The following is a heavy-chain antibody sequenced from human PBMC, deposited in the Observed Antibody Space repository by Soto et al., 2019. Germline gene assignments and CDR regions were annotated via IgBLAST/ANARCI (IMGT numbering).Heavy chain of an antibody. D-gene: IGHD2-15*01. J-gene: IGHJ5*02. V-gene: IGHV1-18*01. CDR1: GYTFTSYG. Sequence: QVQLVQSGAEVKKPGASVKVSCKASGYTFTSYGISWVRQAPGQGLEWMGWISAYNGNTNYAQKLQGRVTMTTDTSTSTAYMELRSLRSDDTAVYCCARDLVVAATFPSGWFDPWGQGTLVTVSS. CDR2: ISAYNGNT. CDR3: ARDLVVAATFPSGWFDP.